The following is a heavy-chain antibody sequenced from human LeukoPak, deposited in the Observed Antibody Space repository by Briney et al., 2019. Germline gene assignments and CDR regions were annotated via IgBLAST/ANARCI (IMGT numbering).Heavy chain of an antibody. V-gene: IGHV3-30-3*01. CDR1: GFTFSTYA. CDR2: ISYDGSTK. CDR3: ARESSSPFDY. Sequence: PGGSLRLSCAASGFTFSTYAMHWVRQAPGTGLEWVALISYDGSTKYYADSVKGRFTISRDNSKNTLYLQMNSLKAEDTAVYYCARESSSPFDYWGQGTLVTVSS. J-gene: IGHJ4*02. D-gene: IGHD6-13*01.